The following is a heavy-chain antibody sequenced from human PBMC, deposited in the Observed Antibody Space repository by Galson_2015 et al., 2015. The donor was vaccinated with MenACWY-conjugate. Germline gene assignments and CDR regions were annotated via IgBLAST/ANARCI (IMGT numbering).Heavy chain of an antibody. CDR2: VGNSGSPI. V-gene: IGHV3-48*04. CDR1: GFTLMSYN. CDR3: ARGTYRSGSSI. D-gene: IGHD6-19*01. J-gene: IGHJ4*02. Sequence: SLRLSCAASGFTLMSYNMNWVRQAPGKGLERISFVGNSGSPIYYADSVKGRFTISRDNAKNSLFLHMNSLRAEDTAVYYCARGTYRSGSSIWGQGPLVTVSS.